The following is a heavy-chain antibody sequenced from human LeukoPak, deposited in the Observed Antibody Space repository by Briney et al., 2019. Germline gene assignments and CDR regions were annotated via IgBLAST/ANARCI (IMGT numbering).Heavy chain of an antibody. Sequence: GGSLRLSCAASGFTFSSYAMHWVRQAPGKGLEWVAVISYDGSNKYYADSVKGRFTISRDNSKNTLYLQMNSLRAEDTAVYYCARDYFERGIVVVPAAIGYWGQGTLVTVSS. CDR3: ARDYFERGIVVVPAAIGY. J-gene: IGHJ4*02. CDR2: ISYDGSNK. V-gene: IGHV3-30-3*01. D-gene: IGHD2-2*01. CDR1: GFTFSSYA.